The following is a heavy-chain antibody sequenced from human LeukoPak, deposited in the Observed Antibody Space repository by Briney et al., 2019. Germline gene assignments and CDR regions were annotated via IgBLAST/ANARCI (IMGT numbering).Heavy chain of an antibody. CDR1: GFTFSSYE. D-gene: IGHD6-19*01. V-gene: IGHV3-48*03. J-gene: IGHJ3*02. CDR2: ISSSGSTI. CDR3: ARPKKDSGWYDAFDI. Sequence: GGSLRLSCAASGFTFSSYEMNWVRQAPGRGLERVSYISSSGSTIYYADSVKGRFTISRDNAKNSLYLQMNSLRAEDTAVYYCARPKKDSGWYDAFDIWGQGTMVTVSS.